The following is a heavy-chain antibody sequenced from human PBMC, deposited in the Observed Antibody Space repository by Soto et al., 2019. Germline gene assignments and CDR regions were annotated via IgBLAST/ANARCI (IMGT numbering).Heavy chain of an antibody. CDR2: IYSGGST. V-gene: IGHV3-66*01. D-gene: IGHD3-22*01. Sequence: GGSLRLSCAASGFTVSSNYMSWVRQAPGKGLEWVSVIYSGGSTYYADSVKGRFTISRDNSKNTLYLQMNSLRAEDTAVYYCARVSVYDSSGYDTYYFDYWGQGTLVTVSS. J-gene: IGHJ4*02. CDR1: GFTVSSNY. CDR3: ARVSVYDSSGYDTYYFDY.